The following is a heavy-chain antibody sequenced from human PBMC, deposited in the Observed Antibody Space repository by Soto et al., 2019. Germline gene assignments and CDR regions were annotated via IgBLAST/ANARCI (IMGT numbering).Heavy chain of an antibody. D-gene: IGHD3-3*01. CDR2: ISTDNGNT. V-gene: IGHV1-18*01. J-gene: IGHJ6*02. CDR3: ARDQGITTFGVYSMYYYGMDV. Sequence: QVQLVQSGAEVKKPGASVKVSCKASGYTFTNSGISWVRQAPGQGLEWMGWISTDNGNTNYAQHLQGTVSTTTATSTSTAYMDLRSLRSDDTSVYYCARDQGITTFGVYSMYYYGMDVWGQGTTVTVSS. CDR1: GYTFTNSG.